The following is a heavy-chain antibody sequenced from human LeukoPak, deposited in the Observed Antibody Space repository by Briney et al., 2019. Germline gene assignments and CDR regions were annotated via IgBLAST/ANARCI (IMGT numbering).Heavy chain of an antibody. D-gene: IGHD6-13*01. CDR1: GGTISSSSYY. CDR3: ARLRQQLVRYYYDYMDV. V-gene: IGHV4-39*01. CDR2: IYYSGST. J-gene: IGHJ6*03. Sequence: SETLSLTCTVSGGTISSSSYYWGWIRQPPGKGLEWIGSIYYSGSTYYNPSLKSRVTISVDTSKNQFSLKLSSVTAADTAVYYCARLRQQLVRYYYDYMDVWGKGTTVTVSS.